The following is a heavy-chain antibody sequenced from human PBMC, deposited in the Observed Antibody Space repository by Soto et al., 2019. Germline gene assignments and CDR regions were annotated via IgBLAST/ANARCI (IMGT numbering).Heavy chain of an antibody. D-gene: IGHD5-12*01. CDR1: GFTFDDYG. CDR2: TNWNGGST. CDR3: ARARGYDKYYFDY. V-gene: IGHV3-20*04. J-gene: IGHJ4*02. Sequence: GGSLRLSCAASGFTFDDYGMSWVRQAPGKGLEWVSGTNWNGGSTGYADSVKGRFTLSRDNAKNSLYLQMNSLRAEDTALYYCARARGYDKYYFDYWGQGTLVTVSS.